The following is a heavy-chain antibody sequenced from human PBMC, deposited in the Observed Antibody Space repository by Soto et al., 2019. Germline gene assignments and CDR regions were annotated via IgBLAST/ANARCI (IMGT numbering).Heavy chain of an antibody. Sequence: QVQLVDSGGTVVQVGGSLRLSCAASGFAFHGYAMHWVRQAPGKGLDWVAVIWYDGSEKYYADSVEGRFTISRDNCKNTLYLQMNSLRVEDTAVYYCGRDLRTRAGHYWGQGTRVAVSS. CDR2: IWYDGSEK. CDR1: GFAFHGYA. CDR3: GRDLRTRAGHY. D-gene: IGHD3-10*01. J-gene: IGHJ4*02. V-gene: IGHV3-33*01.